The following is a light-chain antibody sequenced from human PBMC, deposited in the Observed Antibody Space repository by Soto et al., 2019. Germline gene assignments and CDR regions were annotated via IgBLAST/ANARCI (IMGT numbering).Light chain of an antibody. J-gene: IGKJ1*01. CDR2: GAS. V-gene: IGKV3-20*01. CDR1: QSLSSSY. CDR3: QQYGNSRT. Sequence: EIVMTQSPATLSVSPGERATLSCRASQSLSSSYLAWYQQKPGQAPRLLIYGASSRATGIPDRFSGSGSGTDFTLTISRLAHEDFAVYYCQQYGNSRTLGQGTKVDIK.